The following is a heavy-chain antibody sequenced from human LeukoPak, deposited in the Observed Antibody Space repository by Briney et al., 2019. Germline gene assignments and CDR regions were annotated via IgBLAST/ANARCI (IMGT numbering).Heavy chain of an antibody. CDR1: GYTFTTYY. CDR2: IDPTSGKT. J-gene: IGHJ3*02. V-gene: IGHV1-46*01. CDR3: ARDLRTVTVAGLGVFDI. Sequence: ASVKVSCKASGYTFTTYYIHWVRQAPGQGLEWMGVIDPTSGKTNYAQEFQGRVTMNRDMSTSTIYLELTSLRSDDTAFYYCARDLRTVTVAGLGVFDIWGQGTIVSVSS. D-gene: IGHD6-19*01.